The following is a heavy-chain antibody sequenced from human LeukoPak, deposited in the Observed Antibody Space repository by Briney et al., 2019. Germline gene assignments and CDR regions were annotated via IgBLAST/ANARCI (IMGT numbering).Heavy chain of an antibody. CDR3: ARHLYDSSGKDYYYGMDV. V-gene: IGHV4-4*07. D-gene: IGHD1-26*01. CDR1: GGSISSYY. CDR2: IYTSGNT. Sequence: SETLSLTCTVSGGSISSYYWSWIRQPAGKGLEWIGRIYTSGNTNYNPSLKSRVTMSVDTSKNQFSLKLSSVTAADTAVYYCARHLYDSSGKDYYYGMDVWGQGTTVTVSS. J-gene: IGHJ6*02.